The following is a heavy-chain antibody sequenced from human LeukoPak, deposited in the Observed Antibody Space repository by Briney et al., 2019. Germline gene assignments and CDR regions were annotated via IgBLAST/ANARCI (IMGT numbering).Heavy chain of an antibody. CDR3: ARAGGPTFLDY. D-gene: IGHD3-10*01. V-gene: IGHV3-74*01. J-gene: IGHJ4*02. Sequence: GGSLRLSCAASGFTFSSYWMHWVRQAPGKGLVWVSRIKNDGSIIDYADSVKGRFTISRNNAKNTLYLQMNSLRAEDTAVYYCARAGGPTFLDYWGQGSLVTVSS. CDR1: GFTFSSYW. CDR2: IKNDGSII.